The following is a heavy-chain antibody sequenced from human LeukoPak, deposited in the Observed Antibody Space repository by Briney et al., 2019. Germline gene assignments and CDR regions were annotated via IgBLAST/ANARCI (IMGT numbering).Heavy chain of an antibody. D-gene: IGHD3-3*01. J-gene: IGHJ5*02. CDR1: GGSISSSSYY. CDR2: IYYSGST. CDR3: ARPTKYDFWSGPAAWFDP. V-gene: IGHV4-39*01. Sequence: SETLSLTCTVSGGSISSSSYYWGWIRQPPGKGLEWIGSIYYSGSTYYNPSLKSRVTISVDTSKNQFSLKLSSVTAADTAVYYCARPTKYDFWSGPAAWFDPWGQGTLVTVSS.